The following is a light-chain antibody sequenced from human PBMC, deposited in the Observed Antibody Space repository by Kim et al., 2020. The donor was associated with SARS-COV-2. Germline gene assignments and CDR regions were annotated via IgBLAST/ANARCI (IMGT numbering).Light chain of an antibody. CDR1: KVGDKY. J-gene: IGLJ1*01. CDR2: QDS. Sequence: SYELTQPPSVSVSPGQTASITCSGDKVGDKYACWYQQKPGQSPVLVIYQDSKRPSGIPERFSGSNSGNTATLTISGTQAMDEADYYCQAWDSSTEGFGTG. CDR3: QAWDSSTEG. V-gene: IGLV3-1*01.